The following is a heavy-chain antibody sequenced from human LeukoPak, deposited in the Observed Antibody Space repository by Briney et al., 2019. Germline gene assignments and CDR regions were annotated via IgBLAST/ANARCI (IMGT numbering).Heavy chain of an antibody. CDR1: GFTFSGYA. D-gene: IGHD3-10*01. J-gene: IGHJ6*03. V-gene: IGHV3-23*01. Sequence: GGSLRLSCAASGFTFSGYAMSWVGQAPGKGREWVSGISGSGGSTNYADSVKGRFTISRDNSKNTLYLEMNSLRAEDTAVYYCARGSMVRGVRTSYYMDVWGKGTTVTVSS. CDR3: ARGSMVRGVRTSYYMDV. CDR2: ISGSGGST.